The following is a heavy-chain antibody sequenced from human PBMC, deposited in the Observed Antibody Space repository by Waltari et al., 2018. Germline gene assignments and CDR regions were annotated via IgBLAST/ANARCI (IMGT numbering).Heavy chain of an antibody. CDR1: GASVSSRFHY. V-gene: IGHV4-39*07. CDR2: IPHSGSS. D-gene: IGHD4-17*01. CDR3: ARHMTTVTTSSFDY. Sequence: QLQLQESGPGLVQPSDTLSLTCTGSGASVSSRFHYWGWIRQSPGKGLEWIGSIPHSGSSYYNPSLRSRVTLLVDTSKNQFSLRVNSVTAADMALYYCARHMTTVTTSSFDYWGQGALVTVSS. J-gene: IGHJ4*02.